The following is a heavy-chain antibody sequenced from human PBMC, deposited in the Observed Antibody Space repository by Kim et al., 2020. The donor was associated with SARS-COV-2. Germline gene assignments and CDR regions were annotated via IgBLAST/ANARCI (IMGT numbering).Heavy chain of an antibody. CDR2: IYTSGST. D-gene: IGHD6-13*01. J-gene: IGHJ6*02. CDR3: ARDRGSSWYRNYYYGMDV. Sequence: SETLSLTCTVSGGSISSGSYYWSWIRQPAGKGLEWIGRIYTSGSTNYNPSLKSRVTISVDTSKNQFSLKLSSVTAADTAVYYCARDRGSSWYRNYYYGMDVWGQGTTVTVSS. V-gene: IGHV4-61*02. CDR1: GGSISSGSYY.